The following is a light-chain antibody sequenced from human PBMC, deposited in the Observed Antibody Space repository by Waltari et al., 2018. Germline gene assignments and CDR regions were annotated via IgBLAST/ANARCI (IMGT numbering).Light chain of an antibody. Sequence: HSALTQPASVSGSPGQSITISCTGTSSDVGGYNYVSWYQQHPGKAPKLMIYEVSNRPSGVSNRCSGSQSGNTASLTISGLQAEDEADYYCSSYTSSSTLVVFGGGTKLTVL. J-gene: IGLJ2*01. V-gene: IGLV2-14*01. CDR3: SSYTSSSTLVV. CDR1: SSDVGGYNY. CDR2: EVS.